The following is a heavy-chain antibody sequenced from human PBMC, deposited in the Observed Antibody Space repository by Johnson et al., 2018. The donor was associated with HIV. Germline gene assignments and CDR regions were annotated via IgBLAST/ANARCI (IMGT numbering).Heavy chain of an antibody. D-gene: IGHD2/OR15-2a*01. CDR3: ARVQFLPPNAFDI. CDR2: IYSGGST. CDR1: GFIVSNNY. J-gene: IGHJ3*02. V-gene: IGHV3-53*01. Sequence: VQLVESGGGVAQPGGSLRLSCAASGFIVSNNYMSWVRQTPGKGLEWVSVIYSGGSTYYADSVKGRFTISRDNSKNTLYLQMNSLRAEDTAVYYCARVQFLPPNAFDIWGQGTMVTVSS.